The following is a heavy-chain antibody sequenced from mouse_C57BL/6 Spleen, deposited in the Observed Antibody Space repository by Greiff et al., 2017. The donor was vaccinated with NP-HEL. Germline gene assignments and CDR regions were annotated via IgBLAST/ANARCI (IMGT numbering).Heavy chain of an antibody. J-gene: IGHJ2*01. V-gene: IGHV1-63*01. Sequence: VKLMESGAELVRPGTSVKMSCKASGYTFTNYWIGWAKQRPGHGLEWIGDIYPGGGYTNYNEKFKGKATLTADKSSSTAYMQFSSLTSEDSAIYYRARLDYSNFYYFDYWGQGTTLTVSS. CDR3: ARLDYSNFYYFDY. CDR1: GYTFTNYW. CDR2: IYPGGGYT. D-gene: IGHD2-5*01.